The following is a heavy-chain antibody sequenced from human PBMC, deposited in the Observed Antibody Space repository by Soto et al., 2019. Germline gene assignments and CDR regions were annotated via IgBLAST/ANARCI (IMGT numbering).Heavy chain of an antibody. CDR3: TTDDHYYGSKERTFAFDI. CDR2: IKSKTDGGTT. J-gene: IGHJ3*02. V-gene: IGHV3-15*07. Sequence: EVQLVESGGGLVKPGGSLRLSCAASGFTFSNAWMNWVRQAPGKGLEWVGRIKSKTDGGTTDYAAPVKGRFTISRDDSKNTLYQQMNSLKTEDTAVYYCTTDDHYYGSKERTFAFDIWGQGTMVTVSS. D-gene: IGHD3-10*01. CDR1: GFTFSNAW.